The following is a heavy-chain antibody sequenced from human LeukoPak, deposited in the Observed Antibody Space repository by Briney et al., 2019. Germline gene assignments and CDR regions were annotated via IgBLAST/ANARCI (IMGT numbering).Heavy chain of an antibody. D-gene: IGHD2-2*03. CDR1: GGTFSSYA. J-gene: IGHJ6*03. V-gene: IGHV1-69*05. Sequence: ASVKVSCKASGGTFSSYAISWVRQAPGQGLEWMGGIIPIFGTANYAQKFQGRVTITTDESTSTAYMELSRLRSEDTAVYYCARDRLDIVPSGCYYYYYMDVWGKGTTVTVSS. CDR2: IIPIFGTA. CDR3: ARDRLDIVPSGCYYYYYMDV.